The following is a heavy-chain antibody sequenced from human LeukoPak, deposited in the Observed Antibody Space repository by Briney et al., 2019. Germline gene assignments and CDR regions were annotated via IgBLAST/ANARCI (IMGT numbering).Heavy chain of an antibody. Sequence: AGGSLRLSCAASGFTVSSNYMSWVRQAPGKGLEWVSVIYSGGSTYYADSVKGRFTISRDNSKNTLYLQMNGLRAEDTAVYYCARDSPLVATIQPIFDYWGQGTLVTVSS. J-gene: IGHJ4*02. CDR3: ARDSPLVATIQPIFDY. CDR2: IYSGGST. CDR1: GFTVSSNY. D-gene: IGHD5-12*01. V-gene: IGHV3-53*01.